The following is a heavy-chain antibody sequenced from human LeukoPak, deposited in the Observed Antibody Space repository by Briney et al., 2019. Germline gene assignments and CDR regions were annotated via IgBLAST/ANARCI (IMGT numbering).Heavy chain of an antibody. Sequence: SETLSLTCTVSGGSISSYYWSWIRQPAGKGLEWIGRIYTSGSTNYNPSLKGRVTMSVDTSKNQFSLKLSSVTAADAAVYYCAANYEKGRLDYWGQGTLVTVSS. CDR3: AANYEKGRLDY. CDR2: IYTSGST. D-gene: IGHD3-16*01. J-gene: IGHJ4*02. CDR1: GGSISSYY. V-gene: IGHV4-4*07.